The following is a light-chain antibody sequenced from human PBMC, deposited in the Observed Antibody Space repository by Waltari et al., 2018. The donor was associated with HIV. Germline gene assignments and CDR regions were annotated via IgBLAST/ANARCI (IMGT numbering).Light chain of an antibody. CDR2: ENS. J-gene: IGLJ1*01. Sequence: QSVLTQPPSVSGAPGQRVTISCTGSSSNIGAGYDVHWYQQLPGTAPKLLIYENSNRPSGVPDRFSGSKSGASASLAITELQAEDEADYYCQSYDSSLSALYVFGTGTKVTVL. V-gene: IGLV1-40*01. CDR1: SSNIGAGYD. CDR3: QSYDSSLSALYV.